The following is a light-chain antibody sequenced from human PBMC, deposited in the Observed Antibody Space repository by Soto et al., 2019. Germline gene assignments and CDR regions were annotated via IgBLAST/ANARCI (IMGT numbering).Light chain of an antibody. J-gene: IGLJ1*01. CDR1: SSDSGSYNL. CDR3: CLHPGGNTFYV. Sequence: QSALTQPASVSGYPGQSITISCTGTSSDSGSYNLVSWYQHHPGKAPKLMIYETSKRPSGVSNRFSGSKSGNTASLTISGLQAEDDAAYYCCLHPGGNTFYVFGIGTKVTVL. CDR2: ETS. V-gene: IGLV2-23*01.